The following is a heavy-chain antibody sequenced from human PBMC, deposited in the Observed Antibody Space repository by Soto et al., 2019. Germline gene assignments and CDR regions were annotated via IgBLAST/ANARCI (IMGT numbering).Heavy chain of an antibody. V-gene: IGHV3-30-3*01. J-gene: IGHJ4*02. D-gene: IGHD3-9*01. CDR2: ISYGGINK. CDR1: GFTFSTYA. Sequence: PGGSLRLSCAASGFTFSTYAMHWVRRAPGRGLDWVAVISYGGINKHYADFVKGRFTISRDNSKNTLYLQLNSLRPEDTAVYYCARAQNFDWPLDYWGQGTLVTVSS. CDR3: ARAQNFDWPLDY.